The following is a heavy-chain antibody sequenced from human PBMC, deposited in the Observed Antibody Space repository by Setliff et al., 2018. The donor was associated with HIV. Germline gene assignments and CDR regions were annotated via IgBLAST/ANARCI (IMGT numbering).Heavy chain of an antibody. Sequence: SGPTLVNPTQTLKLTCTFSGFSLSTSGMCVSWIRQPPGKALEWLARIDWDDDKFYSTSLKTRLTISQDTSKNQVVLTMTNMDPVDTATYYCARDNYYDSSGIDYWGQGTLVTVSS. CDR3: ARDNYYDSSGIDY. J-gene: IGHJ4*02. CDR2: IDWDDDK. D-gene: IGHD3-22*01. V-gene: IGHV2-70*17. CDR1: GFSLSTSGMC.